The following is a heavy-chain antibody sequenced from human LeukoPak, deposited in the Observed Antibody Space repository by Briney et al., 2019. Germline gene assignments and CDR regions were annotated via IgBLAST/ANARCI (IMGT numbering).Heavy chain of an antibody. Sequence: PSETLSLTCAVSGGSISGSSYFWGWIRQPPGKGLEWIVSIYYSGNTYYNPSLKSRFTISVNTSKNQFFLKLSSVTAAATAVYYCARLKEGIDYWGQGTLVSVFS. CDR1: GGSISGSSYF. J-gene: IGHJ4*02. D-gene: IGHD3-10*01. CDR3: ARLKEGIDY. CDR2: IYYSGNT. V-gene: IGHV4-39*01.